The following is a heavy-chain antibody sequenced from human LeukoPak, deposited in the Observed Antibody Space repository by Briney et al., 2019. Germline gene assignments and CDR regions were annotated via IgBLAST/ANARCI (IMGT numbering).Heavy chain of an antibody. CDR3: ASLSTTTPESYYYGMDV. CDR1: GGSFSGYY. Sequence: PSETLSLTCAVYGGSFSGYYWSWIRQPPGKGLEWIGEINHSGSTNYNPSLKSRVTISVDTSKNQFSLKLSSVTAADTAVYYCASLSTTTPESYYYGMDVWGQGTTVTVSS. D-gene: IGHD1-1*01. V-gene: IGHV4-34*01. J-gene: IGHJ6*02. CDR2: INHSGST.